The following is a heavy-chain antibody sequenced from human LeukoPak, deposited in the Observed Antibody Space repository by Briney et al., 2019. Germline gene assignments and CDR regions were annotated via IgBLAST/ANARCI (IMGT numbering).Heavy chain of an antibody. D-gene: IGHD3-10*01. CDR2: IHYSGST. CDR1: GGSISSYY. Sequence: SETLSLTCTVSGGSISSYYRSWIRQPPGKGLEWIGYIHYSGSTNYNPSLKSRVTISVDTSKNQFSLKLSSVTAADTAVYYCARTLWFGDSAYYYSDYWGQGTLVTVSS. J-gene: IGHJ4*02. V-gene: IGHV4-59*08. CDR3: ARTLWFGDSAYYYSDY.